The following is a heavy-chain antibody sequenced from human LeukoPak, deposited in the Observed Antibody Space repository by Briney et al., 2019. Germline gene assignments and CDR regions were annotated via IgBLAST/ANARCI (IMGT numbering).Heavy chain of an antibody. CDR3: ARSYRRAVAPAFDI. J-gene: IGHJ3*02. D-gene: IGHD6-19*01. Sequence: ALVNVSCEASGDTFTGYYMHWGRHAPGQGLEWMGWINPNSGGTNYAQKFQGRVTITRETSISTAYMELSRLRTDDTAVYYCARSYRRAVAPAFDIWGQGTMVTVSS. CDR1: GDTFTGYY. V-gene: IGHV1-2*02. CDR2: INPNSGGT.